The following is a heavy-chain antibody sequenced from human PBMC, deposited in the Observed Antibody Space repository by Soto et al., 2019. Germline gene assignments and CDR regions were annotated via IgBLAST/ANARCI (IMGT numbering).Heavy chain of an antibody. CDR3: ARGYSSSSPFDY. D-gene: IGHD6-6*01. CDR1: GGTFSSYA. J-gene: IGHJ4*02. Sequence: SVKVSCKASGGTFSSYAISWVRQAPGQGLEWMGGIIPIFGTANYAQKFQGRVTITADESTSTAYMELSSLRSEDTAVYYCARGYSSSSPFDYWGQGTLVTVSS. V-gene: IGHV1-69*13. CDR2: IIPIFGTA.